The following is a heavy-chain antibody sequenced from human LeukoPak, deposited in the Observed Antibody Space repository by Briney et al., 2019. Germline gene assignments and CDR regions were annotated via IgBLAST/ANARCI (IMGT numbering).Heavy chain of an antibody. CDR1: GDSVSSNSAA. CDR2: TYYRSNWYT. Sequence: SQTLSLTCAISGDSVSSNSAAWNWIRQSPSRGLEWLGRTYYRSNWYTDYALSMKSRITINPDSSKNQFSLQLNSVTPEDTAVYYWAREGKDAFDIWGQGTMVIVSS. V-gene: IGHV6-1*01. J-gene: IGHJ3*02. CDR3: AREGKDAFDI. D-gene: IGHD3-10*01.